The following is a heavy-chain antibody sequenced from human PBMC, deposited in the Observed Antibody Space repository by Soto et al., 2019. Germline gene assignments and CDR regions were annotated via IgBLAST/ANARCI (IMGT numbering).Heavy chain of an antibody. CDR1: GFTFSSYT. D-gene: IGHD3-10*01. Sequence: GGSLRLSCAASGFTFSSYTMTWVRQSPGKGLEWVSAISGSGGSTHYADSVKGRFTISRDNSKNTLYLQMNSLRAEDTAVYYCAKTYGSGNWNEDYWGQGTLVTVSS. CDR2: ISGSGGST. CDR3: AKTYGSGNWNEDY. J-gene: IGHJ4*02. V-gene: IGHV3-23*01.